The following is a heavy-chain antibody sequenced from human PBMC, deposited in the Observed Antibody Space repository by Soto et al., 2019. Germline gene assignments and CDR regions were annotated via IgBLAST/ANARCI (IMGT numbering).Heavy chain of an antibody. CDR2: ISWNSGSI. J-gene: IGHJ3*02. CDR3: ALCTWGVRGVITPAGAFNI. CDR1: GFTFDDYA. D-gene: IGHD3-10*01. Sequence: EVQLVESGGGLVQPGRSLRLSCAASGFTFDDYAMHWVRQAPGKGLEWVSGISWNSGSIGYADSVKGQFTISRDNAKKSLYLQMNSLRAEDTALYYCALCTWGVRGVITPAGAFNIWGQGTMVTVSS. V-gene: IGHV3-9*01.